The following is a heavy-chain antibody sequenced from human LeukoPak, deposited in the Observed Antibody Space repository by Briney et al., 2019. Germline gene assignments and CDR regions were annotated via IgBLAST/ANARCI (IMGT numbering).Heavy chain of an antibody. D-gene: IGHD3-10*01. V-gene: IGHV3-53*01. CDR1: GFNVSSNY. Sequence: TGGPLRLSCAASGFNVSSNYMSWVRQAPGKGLEWVSVIYSGGSTYYADSVKGRFTISRDNSKNTLYLQMNSLRAEDTAVYYCARDSPGSYYFDLWGQGTLVTVSS. CDR3: ARDSPGSYYFDL. CDR2: IYSGGST. J-gene: IGHJ4*02.